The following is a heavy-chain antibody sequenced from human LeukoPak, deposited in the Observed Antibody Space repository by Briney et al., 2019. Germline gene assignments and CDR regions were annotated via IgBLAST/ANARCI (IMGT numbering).Heavy chain of an antibody. CDR2: ISTSGST. CDR3: ATLPGGVTTPNPS. V-gene: IGHV4-61*02. CDR1: GGSISRSPYY. J-gene: IGHJ5*02. Sequence: SETLSLTCSVSGGSISRSPYYWGWIRQPAGKGLEWIGRISTSGSTNYNPSLKSRVTISLDTSKNQFSLKLTSVTAADTAVYYCATLPGGVTTPNPSWGQGTLVTVSS. D-gene: IGHD4-17*01.